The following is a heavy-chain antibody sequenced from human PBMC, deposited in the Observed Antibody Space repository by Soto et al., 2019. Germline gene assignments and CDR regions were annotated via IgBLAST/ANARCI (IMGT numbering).Heavy chain of an antibody. Sequence: GESLKISCKGSGYSFTSYWIGWVRQMPGKGLEWMGIIYPGDSDTRYSPSFQGQVTISADKSISTAYLQWSRLKASDTAMYYCARQKVAATCGGDCYYFDYWGQGTLVTVSS. J-gene: IGHJ4*02. CDR1: GYSFTSYW. D-gene: IGHD2-21*02. V-gene: IGHV5-51*01. CDR2: IYPGDSDT. CDR3: ARQKVAATCGGDCYYFDY.